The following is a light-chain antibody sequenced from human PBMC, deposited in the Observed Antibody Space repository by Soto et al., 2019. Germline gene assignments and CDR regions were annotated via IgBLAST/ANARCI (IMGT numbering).Light chain of an antibody. J-gene: IGKJ2*01. CDR2: GAS. CDR3: QQYGSSPPYT. V-gene: IGKV3-20*01. Sequence: EIVLTQSPGTLSLSPGERATLSCRASQSVSSSYLAWYQQKPGQAPRLLIYGASSRATGIPARFSGSGSGTDFPLTISILEPEDFAVYYCQQYGSSPPYTFGQGTKLEIK. CDR1: QSVSSSY.